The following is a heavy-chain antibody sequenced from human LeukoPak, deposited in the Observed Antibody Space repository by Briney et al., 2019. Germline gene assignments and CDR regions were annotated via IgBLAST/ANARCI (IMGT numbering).Heavy chain of an antibody. CDR1: GYTFTSYY. V-gene: IGHV1-46*01. CDR2: INPSGGST. Sequence: ASVKVSCKASGYTFTSYYMHWVRQAPGQGLEWMGIINPSGGSTSYAQKFQGRVTMTRDTSTSTVYMELSSLRSEDTAVYYCARVWRGGYRLFGSGYFDYWGQGTLVTVSS. CDR3: ARVWRGGYRLFGSGYFDY. D-gene: IGHD3-3*01. J-gene: IGHJ4*02.